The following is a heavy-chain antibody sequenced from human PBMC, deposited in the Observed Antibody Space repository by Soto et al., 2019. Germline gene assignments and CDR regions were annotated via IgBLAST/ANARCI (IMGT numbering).Heavy chain of an antibody. CDR3: ARDEDYYGSGSYSYYYYGMDV. D-gene: IGHD3-10*01. CDR2: IIPILGIA. V-gene: IGHV1-69*08. Sequence: QVQLVQSGAEVKKPGSSVKVSCKASGGTFSSYTISWVRQAPGQGLEWMGRIIPILGIANYAQKFQGRVTITADKSTSTAYMGLSSLRSEDTAVYYCARDEDYYGSGSYSYYYYGMDVWGQGTTVTVSS. CDR1: GGTFSSYT. J-gene: IGHJ6*02.